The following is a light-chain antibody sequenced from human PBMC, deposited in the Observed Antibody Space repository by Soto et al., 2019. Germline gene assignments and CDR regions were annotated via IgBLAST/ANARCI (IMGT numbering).Light chain of an antibody. CDR3: QHYNNWPPVYT. J-gene: IGKJ2*01. Sequence: EIVMTQSPATLSVSPGERATLSCRASQNVNNKLAWYQQKPGQAPRLIIYDSSSRATGIPARFSGSGSGTEFTLTISSLQSEDFAVYYCQHYNNWPPVYTFGLGTKLEIK. CDR2: DSS. V-gene: IGKV3D-15*01. CDR1: QNVNNK.